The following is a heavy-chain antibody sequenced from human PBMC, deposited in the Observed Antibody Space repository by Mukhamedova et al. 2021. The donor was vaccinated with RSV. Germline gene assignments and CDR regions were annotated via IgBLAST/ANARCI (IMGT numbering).Heavy chain of an antibody. CDR1: SSYT. J-gene: IGHJ6*02. D-gene: IGHD3-10*01. CDR2: ISSDGSNK. Sequence: SSYTLHWVRQAPGKGLEWVAVISSDGSNKKYADSVKDRFTISRDSSKNTLYLQMNSLRAEDTAVYFCARRGYYYFGLDVWGQGT. V-gene: IGHV3-30*04. CDR3: ARRGYYYFGLDV.